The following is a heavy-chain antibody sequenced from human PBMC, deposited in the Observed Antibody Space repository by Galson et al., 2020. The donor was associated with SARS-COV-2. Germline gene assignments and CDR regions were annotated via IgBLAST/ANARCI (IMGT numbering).Heavy chain of an antibody. CDR1: GGSITTGGYS. CDR3: ARRYVSGLSPYWYFDL. J-gene: IGHJ2*01. D-gene: IGHD3-16*01. Sequence: SETLSLTCSVSGGSITTGGYSWTWIRQSPGKGLEWIGYVYQSGATHYNPSLKSRLTISMDRSKNQLSLKLTSVTAADTAVYYCARRYVSGLSPYWYFDLWGRGTLVTVSS. CDR2: VYQSGAT. V-gene: IGHV4-30-2*06.